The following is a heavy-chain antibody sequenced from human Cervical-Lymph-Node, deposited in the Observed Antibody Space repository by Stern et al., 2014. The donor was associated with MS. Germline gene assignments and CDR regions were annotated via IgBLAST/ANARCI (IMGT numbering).Heavy chain of an antibody. Sequence: EVQLEESGADVKKPGESLKISCHGSGYTFGGYWIAWVRQMPGKGLEYMGVIYPGDSDTRYSPSFQGQDTRSSDKSSSTAFLQWGSLKASDTAMYYCARQGGPEAEVAGNDDALDIWGQGTMVTVS. CDR2: IYPGDSDT. D-gene: IGHD6-19*01. J-gene: IGHJ3*02. CDR3: ARQGGPEAEVAGNDDALDI. V-gene: IGHV5-51*01. CDR1: GYTFGGYW.